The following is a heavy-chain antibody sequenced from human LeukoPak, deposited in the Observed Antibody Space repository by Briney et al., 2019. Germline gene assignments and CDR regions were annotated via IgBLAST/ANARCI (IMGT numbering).Heavy chain of an antibody. J-gene: IGHJ4*01. Sequence: GGSLRLSCAASGFAFSSYAMSWVRQAPGKGLEWVSVLFSGGDTYYADSVKDRFSISRDSSRETLFLQMNSLRADDTAVYYCARQGYGSGFDYWGHGTMVTVSS. CDR2: LFSGGDT. V-gene: IGHV3-66*04. CDR1: GFAFSSYA. D-gene: IGHD3-10*01. CDR3: ARQGYGSGFDY.